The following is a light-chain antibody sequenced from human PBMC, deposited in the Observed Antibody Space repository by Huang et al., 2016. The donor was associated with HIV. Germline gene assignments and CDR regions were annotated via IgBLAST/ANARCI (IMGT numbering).Light chain of an antibody. CDR1: QSVNNF. CDR3: QQRSNWPLT. Sequence: EIVLTQSPATLSLSPGERATLSCRASQSVNNFLAWYQQKPGQAPRLPIYDASSRATGIPARFSGSGSGTYFTLTISSLEPEDFAVYYCQQRSNWPLTFGPGTKVDIK. CDR2: DAS. J-gene: IGKJ3*01. V-gene: IGKV3-11*01.